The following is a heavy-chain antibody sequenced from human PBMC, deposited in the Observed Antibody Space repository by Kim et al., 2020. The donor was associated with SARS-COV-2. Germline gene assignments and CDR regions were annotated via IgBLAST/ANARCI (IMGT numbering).Heavy chain of an antibody. D-gene: IGHD6-19*01. CDR2: ISRDGVEI. CDR3: VRGQQWLIKN. V-gene: IGHV3-43*01. CDR1: LFSFFFFF. J-gene: IGHJ4*02. Sequence: GGSLRLFCSSSLFSFFFFFLSFFLPFPFTLLEWVSLISRDGVEIKYADSVNGRFTISIDNSKKSVYLQMNSLRSEDTALYYCVRGQQWLIKNWGQGTQVTVSS.